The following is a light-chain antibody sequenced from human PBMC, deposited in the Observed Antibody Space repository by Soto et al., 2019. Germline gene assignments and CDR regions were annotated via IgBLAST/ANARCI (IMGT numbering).Light chain of an antibody. CDR2: AAS. CDR3: RHVSSLAPLT. V-gene: IGKV1-9*01. CDR1: QGISSY. Sequence: DIQLTQSPSFLSASVGDRVTITSRASQGISSYLAWFPQKPGKAPNFRMYAASTLQSGGPSRFSGGVAGTGFTGAIRRLHAEDFATCYCRHVSSLAPLTFVGGTKVEIK. J-gene: IGKJ4*01.